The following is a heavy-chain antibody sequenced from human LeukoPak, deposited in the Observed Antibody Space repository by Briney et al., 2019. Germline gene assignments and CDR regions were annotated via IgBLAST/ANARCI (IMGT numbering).Heavy chain of an antibody. D-gene: IGHD4-17*01. CDR2: INPSGGST. V-gene: IGHV1-46*01. J-gene: IGHJ3*02. CDR3: AREGRGYGDSSIHAFDI. Sequence: ASVKVSCKASGYTFTSYYMHWVRQAPGQGLEWMGIINPSGGSTSYAQKFQGRVTMTRDTSTSTVYMELSSLRSEDTAVYYCAREGRGYGDSSIHAFDIWGQGTMVTVSS. CDR1: GYTFTSYY.